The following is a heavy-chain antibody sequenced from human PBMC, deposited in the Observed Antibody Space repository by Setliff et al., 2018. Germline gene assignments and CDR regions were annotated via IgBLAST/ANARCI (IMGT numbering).Heavy chain of an antibody. D-gene: IGHD6-19*01. CDR2: MNPNSGNT. J-gene: IGHJ4*02. CDR1: GYTFTSYA. CDR3: ARVRNLLWRNIAVAGTFGY. Sequence: ASVKVSCKASGYTFTSYAINWVRQATGQGREWMGWMNPNSGNTGYAQKFQGRVTMTRNTSISTAYMELSSLRSEDTAVYYCARVRNLLWRNIAVAGTFGYWGQGTLVTVSS. V-gene: IGHV1-8*01.